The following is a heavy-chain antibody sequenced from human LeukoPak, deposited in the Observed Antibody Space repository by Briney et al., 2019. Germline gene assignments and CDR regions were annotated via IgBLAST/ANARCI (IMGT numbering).Heavy chain of an antibody. CDR3: AKDYHPDYHDSSGYYD. CDR2: ISGSGGST. Sequence: GGSLRLSCVASGFPFSSYWMTWVRQAPGKGLEWVSAISGSGGSTYYADSVKGRFTISRDNSKNTLYLQMNSLRAEDTAVYYCAKDYHPDYHDSSGYYDWGQGTLVTVSS. CDR1: GFPFSSYW. V-gene: IGHV3-23*01. J-gene: IGHJ4*02. D-gene: IGHD3-22*01.